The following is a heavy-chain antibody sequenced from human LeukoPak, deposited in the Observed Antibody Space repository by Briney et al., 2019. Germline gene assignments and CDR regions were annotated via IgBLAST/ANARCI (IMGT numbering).Heavy chain of an antibody. Sequence: QAGGSLRLSCAASGFTYPSYWMSWVRQAPGTGREGVGNIKQDGSEIYYVDSVKGRFTISRDNAKNSLYLQMNSLRVEDAAVYYCARVSYGTGIPFADHWGQGTLVTVSP. CDR2: IKQDGSEI. D-gene: IGHD3-10*01. CDR3: ARVSYGTGIPFADH. CDR1: GFTYPSYW. V-gene: IGHV3-7*01. J-gene: IGHJ4*02.